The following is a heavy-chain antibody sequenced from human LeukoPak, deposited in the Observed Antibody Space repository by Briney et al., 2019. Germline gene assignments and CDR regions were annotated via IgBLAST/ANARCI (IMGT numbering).Heavy chain of an antibody. D-gene: IGHD2-8*01. J-gene: IGHJ4*02. CDR1: GYTFTDYY. CDR2: INPNSGGT. Sequence: APVKVSCKASGYTFTDYYMEWVRQAPGQGLGWMGWINPNSGGTNYAQKFQGRVTMTRDTSISTAYMELSRLRSDDTAVYYCARVRSYCTNGVCYWDLDYWGQGTLVTVSS. CDR3: ARVRSYCTNGVCYWDLDY. V-gene: IGHV1-2*02.